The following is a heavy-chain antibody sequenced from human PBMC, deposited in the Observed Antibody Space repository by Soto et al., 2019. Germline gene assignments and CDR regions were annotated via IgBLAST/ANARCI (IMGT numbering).Heavy chain of an antibody. D-gene: IGHD3-9*01. V-gene: IGHV3-48*02. CDR1: GFTFGAYS. Sequence: PVGSLRLSCAASGFTFGAYSVNWVRQAPGKGLEWISYISSGSKTIYYADSVKGRFIVSRDNAKNSQYLQMNRLRDEDTAVYYCVREDILGVRSFDYWGQGALVTVSS. CDR3: VREDILGVRSFDY. J-gene: IGHJ4*02. CDR2: ISSGSKTI.